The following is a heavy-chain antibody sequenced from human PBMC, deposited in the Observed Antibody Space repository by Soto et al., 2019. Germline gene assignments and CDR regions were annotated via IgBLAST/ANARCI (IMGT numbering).Heavy chain of an antibody. CDR1: GGTFSSYT. V-gene: IGHV1-69*02. CDR3: ACPARNYDFWSGYSFDI. CDR2: IIPILGIA. D-gene: IGHD3-3*01. J-gene: IGHJ3*02. Sequence: SVKVSCKASGGTFSSYTISWVRQAPGQGLEWMGRIIPILGIANYAQKFQGRVTITADKSTSTAYMELSSLRSEDTAVYYCACPARNYDFWSGYSFDIWGQGTMVTVSS.